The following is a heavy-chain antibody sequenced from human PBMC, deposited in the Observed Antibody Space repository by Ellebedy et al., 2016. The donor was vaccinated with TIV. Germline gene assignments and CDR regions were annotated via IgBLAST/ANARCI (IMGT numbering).Heavy chain of an antibody. Sequence: SETLSLTXTVSGGSISSYYWSWIRQPPGKGLEWIGYIYYSGSTNYNPSLKSRVTISVDTSKNQFSLKLSSVTAADTAVYYCARANYDFWSGPLSPFYGMDVWGQGTTVTVSS. CDR1: GGSISSYY. CDR2: IYYSGST. V-gene: IGHV4-59*01. J-gene: IGHJ6*02. D-gene: IGHD3-3*01. CDR3: ARANYDFWSGPLSPFYGMDV.